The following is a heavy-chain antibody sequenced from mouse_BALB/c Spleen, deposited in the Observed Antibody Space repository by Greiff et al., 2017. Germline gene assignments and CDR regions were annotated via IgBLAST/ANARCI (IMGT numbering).Heavy chain of an antibody. D-gene: IGHD1-1*01. CDR2: ISYDGSN. Sequence: EVQLQESGPGLVKPSQSLSLTCSVSGYSITSGYYWNWIRQFPGNKLEWMGYISYDGSNNYNPSLKNRISITRDTSKNQFFLKLNSVTTEDTATYYCARDRYPHAMDYWGQGTSVTVSS. J-gene: IGHJ4*01. CDR1: GYSITSGYY. CDR3: ARDRYPHAMDY. V-gene: IGHV3-6*02.